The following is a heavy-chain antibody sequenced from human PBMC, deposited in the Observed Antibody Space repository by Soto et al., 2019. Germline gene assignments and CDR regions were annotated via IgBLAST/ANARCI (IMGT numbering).Heavy chain of an antibody. CDR3: TRVTLGSSRFSGY. CDR2: IKNKANSYTT. D-gene: IGHD6-19*01. J-gene: IGHJ4*02. V-gene: IGHV3-72*01. CDR1: GFTFSDHY. Sequence: EVQLVESGGGLVQPEGSLRLSCAASGFTFSDHYMDWVRQAPGKGLEWVGRIKNKANSYTTEYAAPVKGRLIISRDDSKNSVFRQRYRPKTHYSNIYFCTRVTLGSSRFSGYWGQRILVTLAS.